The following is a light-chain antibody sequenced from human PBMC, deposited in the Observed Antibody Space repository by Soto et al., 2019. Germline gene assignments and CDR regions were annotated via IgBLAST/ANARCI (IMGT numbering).Light chain of an antibody. CDR2: DAS. CDR3: QQYNTYV. CDR1: QSIASW. Sequence: IQMTQSPSTLSASVGDRVTMTCRASQSIASWLAWYQQKPGKAPELLIYDASSLNSGVPSRFSGSGSGTEFTLTISDLQPGDFATYFCQQYNTYVFGQGTKVDI. J-gene: IGKJ1*01. V-gene: IGKV1-5*01.